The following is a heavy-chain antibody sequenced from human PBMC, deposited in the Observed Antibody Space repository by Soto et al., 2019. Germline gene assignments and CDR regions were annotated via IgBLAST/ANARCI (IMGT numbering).Heavy chain of an antibody. D-gene: IGHD4-17*01. J-gene: IGHJ4*02. Sequence: GGSLRLSCEVSGFRFDDYGMHWVRQAPGKGLEWIAGISRDSRSISYGASMKGRFTISRANAKNSLYLQLNSLIADATAFYYCVKDALTTVAYYFDYWGQGALVTVSS. CDR1: GFRFDDYG. CDR2: ISRDSRSI. V-gene: IGHV3-9*01. CDR3: VKDALTTVAYYFDY.